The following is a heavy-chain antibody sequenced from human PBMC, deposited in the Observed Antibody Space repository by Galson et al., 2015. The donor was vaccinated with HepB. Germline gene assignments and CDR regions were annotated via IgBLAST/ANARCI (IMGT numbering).Heavy chain of an antibody. J-gene: IGHJ3*02. Sequence: SVKVSCKASGYTFTSYGISWVRQAPGQGLEWMGWISAYNGNTNYAQKLQGRVTMTTDTSTSTAYMELRSLRSDDTAVYYCARVFAAADHDAFDIWGQGTMVTVSS. CDR2: ISAYNGNT. V-gene: IGHV1-18*04. CDR3: ARVFAAADHDAFDI. CDR1: GYTFTSYG. D-gene: IGHD6-13*01.